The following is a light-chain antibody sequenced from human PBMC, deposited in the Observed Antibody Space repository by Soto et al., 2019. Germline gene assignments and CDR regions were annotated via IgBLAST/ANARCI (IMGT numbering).Light chain of an antibody. CDR2: DAS. CDR3: QQYSIYPYT. V-gene: IGKV1-5*01. CDR1: QTISNW. J-gene: IGKJ2*01. Sequence: DIQMTQSPSTLSASVGDRVTITCRASQTISNWLAWYQQEPGKVPRLLIYDASSLRSGVPSRFSGSGFATDFTLTISSLQPDDFATYYCQQYSIYPYTFGQGTKLEIK.